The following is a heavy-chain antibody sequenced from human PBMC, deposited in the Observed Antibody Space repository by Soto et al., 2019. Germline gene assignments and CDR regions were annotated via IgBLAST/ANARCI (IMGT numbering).Heavy chain of an antibody. CDR1: GFTFSSYA. CDR3: AIEGTNTGDVGTAPHYSYGIDV. Sequence: PGGSLRLSCAASGFTFSSYAMSWVRQAPGKGLEWVSAISGSGGSTYYADSVKGRFTLSRDNSKKTLYLQMNSLRAEDPAVYYCAIEGTNTGDVGTAPHYSYGIDVSG. CDR2: ISGSGGST. V-gene: IGHV3-23*01. J-gene: IGHJ6*01. D-gene: IGHD2-21*02.